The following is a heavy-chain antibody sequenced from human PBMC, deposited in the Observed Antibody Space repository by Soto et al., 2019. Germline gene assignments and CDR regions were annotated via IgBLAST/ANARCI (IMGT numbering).Heavy chain of an antibody. J-gene: IGHJ3*02. Sequence: PGGSLRLSCAASGFTFSSYAMSWVRQAPGKGLEWVSAISGSGGSTYYADSVKGRFTISRDNSKNTLYLQMNSLRAEDTAVYYCAKDLGSITMIVVVKRLNAFDIWGQGAMVTVSS. CDR3: AKDLGSITMIVVVKRLNAFDI. D-gene: IGHD3-22*01. CDR1: GFTFSSYA. CDR2: ISGSGGST. V-gene: IGHV3-23*01.